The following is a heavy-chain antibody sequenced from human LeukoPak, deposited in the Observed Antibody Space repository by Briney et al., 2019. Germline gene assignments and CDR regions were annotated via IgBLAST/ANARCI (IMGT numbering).Heavy chain of an antibody. D-gene: IGHD3-10*02. CDR1: ARSFTAYY. V-gene: IGHV4-34*01. CDR2: NNHSGRT. CDR3: AELGITMIGGV. Sequence: SETLSLTCALDARSFTAYYCGWHRHPAGGGLEWIGENNHSGRTNYNPSLKSRVTISVDTSKNQFPLKLSSVTAAETAVYYCAELGITMIGGVWGKGTTVTISS. J-gene: IGHJ6*04.